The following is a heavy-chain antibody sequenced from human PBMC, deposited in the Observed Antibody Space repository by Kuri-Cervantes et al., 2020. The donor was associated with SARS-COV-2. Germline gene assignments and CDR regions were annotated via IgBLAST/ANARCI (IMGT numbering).Heavy chain of an antibody. V-gene: IGHV3-33*06. CDR3: AKGSSTSV. CDR1: GFPFSSYG. D-gene: IGHD2/OR15-2a*01. Sequence: LSLTCAASGFPFSSYGMHWVRQAPSKGLEWVAVIWYDGSNKYYADAVKGRFTIYRDNSKNTLYLQMNSLRAEYTAVYYCAKGSSTSVWGQGTLVTVSS. J-gene: IGHJ4*02. CDR2: IWYDGSNK.